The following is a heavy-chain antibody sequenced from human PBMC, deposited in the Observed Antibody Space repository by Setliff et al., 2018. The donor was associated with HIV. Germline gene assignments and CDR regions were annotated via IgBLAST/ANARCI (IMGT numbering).Heavy chain of an antibody. Sequence: SGPTLVNPTQTLTLTCTFSGFSLSTSGMRVSWIRQLPGKALEWLARIDWDDDKFYSTSLKTRLTISKDTSKNQVVLTMTNMDPVDTATYYCAREGYAFDIWGQGTMVTVSS. J-gene: IGHJ3*02. D-gene: IGHD1-1*01. V-gene: IGHV2-70*04. CDR3: AREGYAFDI. CDR1: GFSLSTSGMR. CDR2: IDWDDDK.